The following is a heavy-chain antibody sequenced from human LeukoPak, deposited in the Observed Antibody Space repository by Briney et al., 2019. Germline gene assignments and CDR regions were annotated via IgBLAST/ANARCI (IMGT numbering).Heavy chain of an antibody. Sequence: GGSLRLSCAASGFTFDDYGMSWVRQAPGKGLEWVSGINWNGGSTGYADSVKGRFTISRDNAKNSLYLQMNSLRAEDTALYYCARGTLKAAATDFDYWGQGTLVTASS. J-gene: IGHJ4*02. CDR1: GFTFDDYG. V-gene: IGHV3-20*04. CDR3: ARGTLKAAATDFDY. CDR2: INWNGGST. D-gene: IGHD6-13*01.